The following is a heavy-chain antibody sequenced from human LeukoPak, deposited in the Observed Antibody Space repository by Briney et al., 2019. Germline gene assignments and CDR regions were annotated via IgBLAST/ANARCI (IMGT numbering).Heavy chain of an antibody. D-gene: IGHD3-10*01. J-gene: IGHJ4*02. CDR2: ISTSGGST. Sequence: GGSLRLSCAASGFTFSSYAMSWVRQAPGKGLEWVSGISTSGGSTYYADSVKGRFTISRDNSKNTLYLQMNSLRAEDTAIYYCAKDPGYYGSGSYPTYWGQGTLVTVSS. V-gene: IGHV3-23*01. CDR1: GFTFSSYA. CDR3: AKDPGYYGSGSYPTY.